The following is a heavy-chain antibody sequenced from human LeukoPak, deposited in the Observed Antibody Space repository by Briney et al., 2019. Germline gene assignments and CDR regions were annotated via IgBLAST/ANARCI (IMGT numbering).Heavy chain of an antibody. V-gene: IGHV3-30-3*02. CDR1: GFTFSSYG. CDR3: AKEIWAHMIVATGDY. Sequence: GGSLRLSYAASGFTFSSYGMHWVRQAPGMGLEWVAVVSYDGSNRYYADSVKGRFTISRDNSKNTLYLQMNSLRAEDTAVYYCAKEIWAHMIVATGDYWGQGTLVTVSS. D-gene: IGHD3-22*01. CDR2: VSYDGSNR. J-gene: IGHJ4*02.